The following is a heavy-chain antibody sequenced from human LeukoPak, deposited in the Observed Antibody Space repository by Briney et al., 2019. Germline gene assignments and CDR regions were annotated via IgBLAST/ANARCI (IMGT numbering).Heavy chain of an antibody. Sequence: GGSLRLSCAASGLTFSSSWMYWVRQAPGKGLVWVSDINSDGSNTRYADSVRGGFTISRDNAKEMVHLQMNSLRAEDTAVYYCATETIGRHYDYWGQGTLLTVSS. CDR3: ATETIGRHYDY. V-gene: IGHV3-74*01. D-gene: IGHD1-14*01. CDR2: INSDGSNT. J-gene: IGHJ4*02. CDR1: GLTFSSSW.